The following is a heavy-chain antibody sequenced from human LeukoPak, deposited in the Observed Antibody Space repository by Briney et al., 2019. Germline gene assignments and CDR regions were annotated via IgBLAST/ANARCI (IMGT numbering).Heavy chain of an antibody. V-gene: IGHV3-48*03. CDR1: GFTFSSYE. CDR2: ISSSGTAM. Sequence: GGSLRLSCAASGFTFSSYEMNWVRQAPGKGLEWVSYISSSGTAMYYADSVKGRFTISRDNAKNSLYLQMNSLRAEDTALYYCAKALPVVTAPFDYWGQGTLVTVSS. J-gene: IGHJ4*02. D-gene: IGHD2-21*02. CDR3: AKALPVVTAPFDY.